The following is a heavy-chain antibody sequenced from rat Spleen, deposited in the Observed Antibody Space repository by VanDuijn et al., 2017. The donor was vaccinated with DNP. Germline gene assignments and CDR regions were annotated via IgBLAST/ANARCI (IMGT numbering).Heavy chain of an antibody. CDR3: ARGSDGVWLAY. V-gene: IGHV1-43*01. CDR1: GDTFTSDY. Sequence: QVQLQQSGAELAKPDSSVKISCKASGDTFTSDYISWIKQTTGQGLEYIGYINTGSGGTNYNEKFKGKATLTGDKSSSTVFMQLSSLTPDDSAVYYCARGSDGVWLAYWGQGTLVTVSS. J-gene: IGHJ3*01. CDR2: INTGSGGT. D-gene: IGHD4-3*01.